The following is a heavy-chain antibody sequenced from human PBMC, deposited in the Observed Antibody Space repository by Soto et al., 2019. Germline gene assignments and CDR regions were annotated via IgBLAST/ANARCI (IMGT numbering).Heavy chain of an antibody. CDR1: GGCFSGYY. Sequence: SETLSLTGAVYGGCFSGYYWRWIRQPPGKGLEWIGEINHSGSTNYNPSHKSRVTIAVDTCKNQFSLKLSSVAAADTAVYYCARGSIVGATGRYYGMDVWGQGTTVTVSS. J-gene: IGHJ6*02. D-gene: IGHD1-26*01. CDR3: ARGSIVGATGRYYGMDV. V-gene: IGHV4-34*01. CDR2: INHSGST.